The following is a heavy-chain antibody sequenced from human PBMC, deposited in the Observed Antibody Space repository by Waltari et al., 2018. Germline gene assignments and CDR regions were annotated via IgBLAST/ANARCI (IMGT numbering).Heavy chain of an antibody. CDR1: GFTFSSYT. CDR2: ISRSTSDI. CDR3: ARADCSTTSCYSHAFDI. V-gene: IGHV3-21*01. Sequence: EVQLVESGGGLVKPGGSLRLSCAASGFTFSSYTMNWVRQAPGKGLEWLSSISRSTSDIYYADSVKGRFTISRDHAKNSLYLQMNSLRAEDTAVYYCARADCSTTSCYSHAFDIWGQGTMVTVSS. J-gene: IGHJ3*02. D-gene: IGHD2-2*02.